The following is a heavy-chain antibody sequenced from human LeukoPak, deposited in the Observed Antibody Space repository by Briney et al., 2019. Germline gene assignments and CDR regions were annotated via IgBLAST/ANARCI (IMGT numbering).Heavy chain of an antibody. Sequence: SETLSLTCAVSGGSFSGYYWSWIRQPPGKGLEWIGEINHSGTTIYNPSLKSRVTISLDTSKNQFSLKLTSVTAADTAVYYCAREQAYYFDYWGQGTLVTVSS. V-gene: IGHV4-34*01. CDR2: INHSGTT. CDR1: GGSFSGYY. J-gene: IGHJ4*02. D-gene: IGHD1/OR15-1a*01. CDR3: AREQAYYFDY.